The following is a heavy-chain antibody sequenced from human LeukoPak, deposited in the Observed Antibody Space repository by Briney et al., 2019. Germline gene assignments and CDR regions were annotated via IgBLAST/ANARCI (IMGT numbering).Heavy chain of an antibody. V-gene: IGHV4-59*01. Sequence: ASETLSLTCTVSGGSISSYYWSWIRQPPGKGLEWIGYIYYSGSTNYNPSLKSRVTISVDTSKNQFSLKLSSVTAADTAVYYCARDGIAAAAENYFDYWGQGTLVTVSS. CDR2: IYYSGST. CDR1: GGSISSYY. D-gene: IGHD6-13*01. J-gene: IGHJ4*02. CDR3: ARDGIAAAAENYFDY.